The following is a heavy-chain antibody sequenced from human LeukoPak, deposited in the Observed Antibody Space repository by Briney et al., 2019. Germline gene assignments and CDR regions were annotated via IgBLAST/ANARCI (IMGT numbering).Heavy chain of an antibody. CDR2: IYSSGST. V-gene: IGHV4-4*09. CDR1: GGSISGYY. CDR3: ARQRRSPGFAFDI. J-gene: IGHJ3*02. Sequence: SETLSLTCTVSGGSISGYYWSWIRQPPGKGLEWIGYIYSSGSTNYNPSLKSRVNISVDTSKKQFSLKLRSVTAADTAVYYCARQRRSPGFAFDIWGQGTMVTVSS. D-gene: IGHD1-26*01.